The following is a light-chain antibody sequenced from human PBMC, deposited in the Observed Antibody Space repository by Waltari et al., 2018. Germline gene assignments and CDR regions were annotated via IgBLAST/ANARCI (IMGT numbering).Light chain of an antibody. CDR2: DAS. V-gene: IGKV3-11*01. CDR1: QSVSSY. CDR3: QQRSNWPPGIFT. Sequence: EIVLTQSQATLSLSPGERATLSCSASQSVSSYVAWYQQKPGQAPRLLIYDASNRATDIPARFSGSGSGTDFTLTISSLEPEDFAVDDCQQRSNWPPGIFTFGPGTKVEIK. J-gene: IGKJ3*01.